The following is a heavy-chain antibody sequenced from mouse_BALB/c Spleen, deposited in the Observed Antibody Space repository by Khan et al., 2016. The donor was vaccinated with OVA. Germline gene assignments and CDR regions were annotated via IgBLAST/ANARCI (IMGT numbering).Heavy chain of an antibody. CDR2: ISSAATYT. V-gene: IGHV5-9-1*01. Sequence: EVELVESGGGLVEPGGSLKLSCAASGFTFSSFVMSWVRQTPEKRLEWVATISSAATYTYYPDSVKGPFTISRDNAKNTLYLPMNSLRADDTAIYYGTNGNDGWFAYWGQGTLVTVST. CDR3: TNGNDGWFAY. CDR1: GFTFSSFV. D-gene: IGHD1-1*01. J-gene: IGHJ3*01.